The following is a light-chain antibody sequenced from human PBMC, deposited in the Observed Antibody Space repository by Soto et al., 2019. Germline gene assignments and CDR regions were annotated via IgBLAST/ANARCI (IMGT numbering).Light chain of an antibody. CDR1: QSVSNNY. CDR3: QQYGSSPIT. J-gene: IGKJ5*01. V-gene: IGKV3-20*01. Sequence: EIVLAQSPGTLSLSAGEGATLSCRASQSVSNNYLAWYQQKPGQAPRLLIYGASSRATGIPDRFRGSKSGTDFTLTIRGLEAEDAALYYCQQYGSSPITFGQGTRLEIK. CDR2: GAS.